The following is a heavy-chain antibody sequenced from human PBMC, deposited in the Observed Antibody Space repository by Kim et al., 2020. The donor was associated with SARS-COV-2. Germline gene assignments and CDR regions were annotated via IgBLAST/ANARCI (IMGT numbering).Heavy chain of an antibody. CDR3: ARGPDFWVGLTFAY. CDR1: GASVTSYY. CDR2: IYYAGRN. D-gene: IGHD3-3*01. J-gene: IGHJ2*01. V-gene: IGHV4-59*02. Sequence: SETLSLSCSVSGASVTSYYWSWIRQSPGKGLEWIGYIYYAGRNNYNPSLKSRVTIAVETSKNQVSLRLTSVTPADTAIFYCARGPDFWVGLTFAYGGR.